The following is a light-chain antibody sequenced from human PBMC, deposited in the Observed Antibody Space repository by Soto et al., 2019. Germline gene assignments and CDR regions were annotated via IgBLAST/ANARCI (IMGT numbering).Light chain of an antibody. CDR3: SSYTSSTTPL. CDR1: SSDVGGYNY. J-gene: IGLJ2*01. CDR2: DVS. V-gene: IGLV2-14*03. Sequence: QSALTQPASVSGSPGQSITISCTGASSDVGGYNYVSWYQHHPGKAPKVIIYDVSIRPSGISDRFSGAKSGNTASLTISGLQADDEGDYYCSSYTSSTTPLFGGGTKVTVL.